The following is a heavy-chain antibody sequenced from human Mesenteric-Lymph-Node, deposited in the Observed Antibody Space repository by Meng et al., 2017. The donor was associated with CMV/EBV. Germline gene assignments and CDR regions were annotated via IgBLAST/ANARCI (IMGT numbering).Heavy chain of an antibody. Sequence: GMVHSSMLPFPICTVSSSAISRYYWSWVRQPPMKGLEWSGCISYIGNTNYNPSLQSRVTISVDKSNHQFSLKLSSVTAADTAMYYCASVASAGRKYRQADYWGQGALVTVSS. CDR1: SSAISRYY. CDR2: ISYIGNT. V-gene: IGHV4-59*12. D-gene: IGHD2-2*01. J-gene: IGHJ4*02. CDR3: ASVASAGRKYRQADY.